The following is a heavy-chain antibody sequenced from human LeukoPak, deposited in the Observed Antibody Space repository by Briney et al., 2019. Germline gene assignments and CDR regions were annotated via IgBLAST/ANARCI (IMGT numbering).Heavy chain of an antibody. CDR2: IYYGGST. Sequence: SETLSHTCTVSGGSVSSGSYYWSWIRQPPGKGLEWIGYIYYGGSTNYNPSLKSRVTISVDTSKNQFSLKLSSATAADTAVYYCASYNRRGYSYGGIDYWGQGTLVTVSS. CDR3: ASYNRRGYSYGGIDY. CDR1: GGSVSSGSYY. D-gene: IGHD5-18*01. J-gene: IGHJ4*02. V-gene: IGHV4-61*01.